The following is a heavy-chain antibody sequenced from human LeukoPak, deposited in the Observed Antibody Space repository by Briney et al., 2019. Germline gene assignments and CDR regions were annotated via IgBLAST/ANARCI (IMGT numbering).Heavy chain of an antibody. V-gene: IGHV3-53*01. Sequence: HPGGSLRLSCAASGFTVSSNYMTWVRQAPGKGLEWVSIIYSGGSTSYADSVKGRFTISRDNSKNTLYLQMNSLRAEDTAVYYCARDVVGATCFDWGQGTLVTVSS. CDR1: GFTVSSNY. CDR2: IYSGGST. CDR3: ARDVVGATCFD. J-gene: IGHJ4*02. D-gene: IGHD1-26*01.